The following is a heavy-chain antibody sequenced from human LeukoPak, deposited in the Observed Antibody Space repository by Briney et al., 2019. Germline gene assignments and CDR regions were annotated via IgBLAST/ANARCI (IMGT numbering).Heavy chain of an antibody. CDR2: IYYSGST. D-gene: IGHD3-22*01. V-gene: IGHV4-59*01. CDR1: GGSISSYY. CDR3: ARSSEGRYYYDSSGFSYYYYFMDV. J-gene: IGHJ6*03. Sequence: PSETLSLTCTVSGGSISSYYWSWIRQPPGKGLEWIGYIYYSGSTYYNPSLRSRVTISVDTSKNQFSLKLSSVTAADTAVYYCARSSEGRYYYDSSGFSYYYYFMDVWGKGTTVTISS.